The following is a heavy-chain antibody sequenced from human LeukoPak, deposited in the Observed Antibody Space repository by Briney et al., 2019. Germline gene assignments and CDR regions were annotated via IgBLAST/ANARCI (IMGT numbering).Heavy chain of an antibody. CDR1: GGSISSYY. D-gene: IGHD1-14*01. Sequence: PSETLSLTCTVSGGSISSYYWSWIRQPPGKGLEWIGYIYYSGSTNYNPSLKSRVTISVDTSKNQFFLKLGSVTAADTAVYYCARLIGSSTVADYWGQGTLVTVSS. CDR2: IYYSGST. CDR3: ARLIGSSTVADY. J-gene: IGHJ4*02. V-gene: IGHV4-59*08.